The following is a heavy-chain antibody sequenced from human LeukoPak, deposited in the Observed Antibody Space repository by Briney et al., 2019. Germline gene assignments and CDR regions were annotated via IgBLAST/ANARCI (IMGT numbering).Heavy chain of an antibody. V-gene: IGHV3-23*01. Sequence: PGGSLRLSCAASGFTFSRYSMKWVRQAPGKGLEWVSGIGGSGGSTYYADSVKGRFTISRDNSRNTLYLQMNSLRAEDTAVYYCVKERSGGWPFDYWGQGTLVTVSS. CDR2: IGGSGGST. CDR1: GFTFSRYS. J-gene: IGHJ4*02. CDR3: VKERSGGWPFDY. D-gene: IGHD6-19*01.